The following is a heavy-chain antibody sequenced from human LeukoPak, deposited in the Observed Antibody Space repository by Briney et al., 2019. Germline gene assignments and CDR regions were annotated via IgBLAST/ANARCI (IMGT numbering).Heavy chain of an antibody. J-gene: IGHJ4*02. CDR1: GYSFTSYR. CDR2: IDPSDSYT. D-gene: IGHD3-10*01. Sequence: PGESLKISCKGSGYSFTSYRISWVRQMPGKGLEWMGRIDPSDSYTNYSPSFQGHVTISADKSISTAYLQWSSLKASDTAMYYCASGGSGSYPVNYWGQGTLVTVSS. CDR3: ASGGSGSYPVNY. V-gene: IGHV5-10-1*01.